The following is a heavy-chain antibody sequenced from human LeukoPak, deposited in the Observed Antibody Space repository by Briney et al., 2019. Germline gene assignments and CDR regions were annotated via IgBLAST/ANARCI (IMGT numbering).Heavy chain of an antibody. CDR1: GYTFTDYY. CDR3: ARAYTSPNGPY. D-gene: IGHD3-16*01. Sequence: ASVKVSCKASGYTFTDYYLHWVRQAPGQGLEWMGWINPHSGGTNYAQKFQGRVTITRDTSITTAYMELNRLRSADTAVYYCARAYTSPNGPYWGQGILVTVSS. V-gene: IGHV1-2*02. J-gene: IGHJ4*02. CDR2: INPHSGGT.